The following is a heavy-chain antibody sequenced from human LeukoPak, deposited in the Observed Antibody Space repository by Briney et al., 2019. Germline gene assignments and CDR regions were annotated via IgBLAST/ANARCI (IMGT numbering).Heavy chain of an antibody. J-gene: IGHJ6*03. CDR3: ARQLVGNYYYMDV. CDR1: GYRFTNYW. D-gene: IGHD1-26*01. Sequence: GESLKISCKGSGYRFTNYWIGWVRQMPGKGLEWMGIIYPGDSDTRYSPSFQGQVTISADKSISTAYLQWSSLKASDTAMYYCARQLVGNYYYMDVWGKGTTVTISS. CDR2: IYPGDSDT. V-gene: IGHV5-51*01.